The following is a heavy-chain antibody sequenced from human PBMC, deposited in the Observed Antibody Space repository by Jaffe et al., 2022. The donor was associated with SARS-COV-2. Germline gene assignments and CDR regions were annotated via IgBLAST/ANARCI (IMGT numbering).Heavy chain of an antibody. D-gene: IGHD6-13*01. V-gene: IGHV3-30-3*01. CDR1: GFTFSSYA. J-gene: IGHJ6*02. CDR3: ARDRSSSSWYYYYGMDV. Sequence: QVQLVESGGGVVQPGRSLRLSCAASGFTFSSYAMHWVRQAPGKGLEWVAVISYDGSNKYYADSVKGRFTISRDNSKNTLYLQMNSLRAEDTAVYYCARDRSSSSWYYYYGMDVWGQGTTVTVSS. CDR2: ISYDGSNK.